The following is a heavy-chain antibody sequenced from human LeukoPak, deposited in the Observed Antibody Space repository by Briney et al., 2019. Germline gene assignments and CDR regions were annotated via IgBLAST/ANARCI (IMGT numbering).Heavy chain of an antibody. CDR2: ISGSGDDT. V-gene: IGHV3-23*01. Sequence: PGGSLRLSCAASGFTFTKAMSWVRPGPGKGLEWVSSISGSGDDTYYAESVKGRFSISRDNSKNTLYLQMNSLRVEDTAVYYCAKVLYGESYYYYYGMDVWGQGTTVTVSS. J-gene: IGHJ6*02. CDR1: GFTFTKA. CDR3: AKVLYGESYYYYYGMDV. D-gene: IGHD3-3*01.